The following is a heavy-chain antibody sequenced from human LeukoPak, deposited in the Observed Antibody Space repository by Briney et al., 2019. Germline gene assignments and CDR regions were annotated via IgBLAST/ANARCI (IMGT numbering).Heavy chain of an antibody. D-gene: IGHD6-6*01. V-gene: IGHV4-34*01. CDR1: VASFSGFY. CDR3: ARGSIAARLKD. CDR2: ISHSGST. J-gene: IGHJ4*02. Sequence: KSSEPLSLTCAVDVASFSGFYWSWIRQPPRKGVEWIAEISHSGSTYYNPPLKSRVTISVDTSENHFSLKLTSVTAADTAVYYCARGSIAARLKDWGQGTLVTVSS.